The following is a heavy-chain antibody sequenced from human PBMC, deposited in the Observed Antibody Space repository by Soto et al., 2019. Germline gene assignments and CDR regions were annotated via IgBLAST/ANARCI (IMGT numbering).Heavy chain of an antibody. Sequence: SETLSLTCAVYGGSFSGYYWSWIRQPPGKGLEWIGEINHSGSTNYNPSLKSRVTISVDTSKNQFSLKLSSVTAADTAVYYCARGLLGPNTVVNRTYFQHWGQGTLVTVSS. CDR2: INHSGST. D-gene: IGHD2-15*01. CDR1: GGSFSGYY. CDR3: ARGLLGPNTVVNRTYFQH. V-gene: IGHV4-34*01. J-gene: IGHJ1*01.